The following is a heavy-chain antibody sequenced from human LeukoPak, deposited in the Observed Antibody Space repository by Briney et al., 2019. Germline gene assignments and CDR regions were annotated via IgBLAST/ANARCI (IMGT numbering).Heavy chain of an antibody. V-gene: IGHV3-15*01. CDR3: TTAVYYGGNSAFDY. CDR2: IKSKTDGGTT. CDR1: GFTFSNAW. J-gene: IGHJ4*02. Sequence: PGGSLRLSCAAPGFTFSNAWMSWVRQAPGKGLEWVGRIKSKTDGGTTDYAAPVKGRFTISRDDSKNTLYLQMNSLKTEDTAVYYCTTAVYYGGNSAFDYWGQGTLVTVSS. D-gene: IGHD4-23*01.